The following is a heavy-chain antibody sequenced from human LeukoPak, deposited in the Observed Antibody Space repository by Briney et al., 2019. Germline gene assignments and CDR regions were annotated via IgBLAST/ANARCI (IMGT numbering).Heavy chain of an antibody. CDR2: NWNGDSR. J-gene: IGHJ5*02. CDR1: GFKFDDYG. Sequence: GGSLRLSCTASGFKFDDYGMTWVRQAPGKGLEWVSDNWNGDSRGYAHSVRGRFTIYRDNSKNSLYLQMNSLRVEDTAFYYCARDDLLYRNWFDPWGQGTLVTVSS. D-gene: IGHD3-10*01. V-gene: IGHV3-20*04. CDR3: ARDDLLYRNWFDP.